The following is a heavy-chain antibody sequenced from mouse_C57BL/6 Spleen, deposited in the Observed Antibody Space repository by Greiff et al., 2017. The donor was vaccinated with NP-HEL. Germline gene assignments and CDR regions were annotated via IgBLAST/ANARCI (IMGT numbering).Heavy chain of an antibody. J-gene: IGHJ2*01. CDR1: GYTFTDYE. Sequence: VQLQQSGAELVRPGASVTLSCKASGYTFTDYEMHWVKQTPVHGLEWIGAIDPETGGTAYNQKFKGKAILTADKSSSTAYMELRSLTSEDSAVYYCTSGMITTLFDYWGQGTTLTVSS. CDR2: IDPETGGT. CDR3: TSGMITTLFDY. D-gene: IGHD2-4*01. V-gene: IGHV1-15*01.